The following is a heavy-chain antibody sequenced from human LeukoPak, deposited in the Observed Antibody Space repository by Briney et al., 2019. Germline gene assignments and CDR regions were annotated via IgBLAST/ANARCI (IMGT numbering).Heavy chain of an antibody. CDR2: INPNSGGT. V-gene: IGHV1-2*02. CDR1: GYTFTGYY. Sequence: ASVKVSCKASGYTFTGYYMHWVRQAPGQGLEWMGWINPNSGGTNYAQKFQGRVTMTRDTSISTAYMELSRLRSDDTAVYYCAGIDDYGDNMGAFDIWGQGTMVTVSS. CDR3: AGIDDYGDNMGAFDI. J-gene: IGHJ3*02. D-gene: IGHD4-17*01.